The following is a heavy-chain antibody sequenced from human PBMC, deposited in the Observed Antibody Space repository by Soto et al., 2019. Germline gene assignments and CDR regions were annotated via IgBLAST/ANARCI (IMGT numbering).Heavy chain of an antibody. D-gene: IGHD2-15*01. CDR3: ARGNSDLAVSEAAY. CDR2: IYYSGST. J-gene: IGHJ1*01. CDR1: GGSISSGGYY. Sequence: CTVSGGSISSGGYYWSWIRQHPGKGLEWIGYIYYSGSTYYNPSLKSRATMSRDTSKNEFSLKLTSVTAADTAIYYCARGNSDLAVSEAAYWGQGTVVTVS. V-gene: IGHV4-31*03.